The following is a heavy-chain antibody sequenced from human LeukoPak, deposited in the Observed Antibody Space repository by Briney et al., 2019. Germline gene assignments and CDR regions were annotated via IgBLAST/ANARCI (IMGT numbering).Heavy chain of an antibody. CDR1: GGSFSGYY. D-gene: IGHD3-16*01. J-gene: IGHJ4*02. Sequence: SETLSPTCAVYGGSFSGYYWSWIRQPPGKGLEWIGEINHSGSTNYNPSLKSRVTISVDTSKNQFSLKLSSVTAADTAVYYCARSRRKGPVSLSFDYWGQGTLVTVSS. CDR2: INHSGST. V-gene: IGHV4-34*01. CDR3: ARSRRKGPVSLSFDY.